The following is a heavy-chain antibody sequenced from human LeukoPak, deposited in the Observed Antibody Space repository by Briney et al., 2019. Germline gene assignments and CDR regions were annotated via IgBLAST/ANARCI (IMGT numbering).Heavy chain of an antibody. D-gene: IGHD3-22*01. CDR1: GFTFRGYG. J-gene: IGHJ4*02. V-gene: IGHV3-30*02. Sequence: SGGSLRLSCAASGFTFRGYGMHWVRQARGKGREGGAFIRCGGSNNYYTDCVEGRFTISRDNSKNTLYLKMNSLRVEETAVSYCAKEITYSYATSGYYSAYWGQGTLVTVSS. CDR2: IRCGGSNN. CDR3: AKEITYSYATSGYYSAY.